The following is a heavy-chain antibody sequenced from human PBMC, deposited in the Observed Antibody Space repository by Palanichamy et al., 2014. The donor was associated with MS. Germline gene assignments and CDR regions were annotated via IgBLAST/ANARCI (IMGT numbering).Heavy chain of an antibody. J-gene: IGHJ6*02. CDR1: GGSFSDYY. D-gene: IGHD1-26*01. V-gene: IGHV4-34*01. Sequence: QVQLQQWGAGLLRPSETPSLTCALYGGSFSDYYWSWIRQPPGKGLEWIGEINHNGSTNYSPSLKRRVTISVDTSKNQFSLKLSSVTAADTAVYYCAGLVWATRAGYYYYGMDVWGQGTTVTVSS. CDR2: INHNGST. CDR3: AGLVWATRAGYYYYGMDV.